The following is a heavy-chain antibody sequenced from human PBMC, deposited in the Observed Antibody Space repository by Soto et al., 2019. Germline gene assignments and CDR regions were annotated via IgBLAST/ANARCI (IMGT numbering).Heavy chain of an antibody. D-gene: IGHD1-26*01. J-gene: IGHJ3*01. CDR3: ARAQVSGTIEIGFSV. CDR2: IYPSFLSP. V-gene: IGHV1-46*01. Sequence: QVQLVQSGAEVKKPGASVKISCKTSGDTFSHYYMHWVRQAPGQGLEWMYIIYPSFLSPTYSQNFQGRLTVTSDPSTLTVYMEPSSLKSQDTAVYYCARAQVSGTIEIGFSVWGQGTLVTVSS. CDR1: GDTFSHYY.